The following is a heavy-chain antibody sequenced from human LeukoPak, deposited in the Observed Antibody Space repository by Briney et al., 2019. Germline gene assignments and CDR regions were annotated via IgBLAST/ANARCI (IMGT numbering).Heavy chain of an antibody. CDR1: GYTFTGYY. V-gene: IGHV1-2*02. D-gene: IGHD6-13*01. J-gene: IGHJ6*03. CDR2: INPNSGGT. CDR3: ARDPAGGSAAGLFYMDV. Sequence: ASVKVSCKASGYTFTGYYMHWVRQAPGQGLEWMGWINPNSGGTNYAQKFQGRVTMTRDTSISTAYMELGRLRSDDTAVYYCARDPAGGSAAGLFYMDVWGKGTTVTISS.